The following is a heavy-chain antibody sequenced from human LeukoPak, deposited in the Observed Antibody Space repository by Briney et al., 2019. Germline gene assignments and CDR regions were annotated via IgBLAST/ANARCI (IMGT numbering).Heavy chain of an antibody. Sequence: SETLSLTCAVYGESFSGYYWSWIRQPPGKGLEWLGEINHSGSTNYNPSLKSRVTISVDTSKNQFSLKLSSVTAADTAVYYCARGEKVGIAARDYYYYYMDVWGKGTTVTVSS. CDR2: INHSGST. D-gene: IGHD6-6*01. CDR3: ARGEKVGIAARDYYYYYMDV. V-gene: IGHV4-34*01. J-gene: IGHJ6*03. CDR1: GESFSGYY.